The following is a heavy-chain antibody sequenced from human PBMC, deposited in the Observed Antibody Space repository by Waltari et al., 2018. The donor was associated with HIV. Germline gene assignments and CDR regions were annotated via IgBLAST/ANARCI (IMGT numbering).Heavy chain of an antibody. CDR1: GHNFTGSY. CDR2: INPNSGNT. J-gene: IGHJ4*02. D-gene: IGHD1-26*01. V-gene: IGHV1-2*02. CDR3: ARDGVGDAAFDY. Sequence: QVQLLQSGPEVRKPGASVKVSCRASGHNFTGSYMHWVRQAPGQGLEWMGWINPNSGNTHFAQKFKGRVTLTRVTSIRTAYLEMRRLKSDDTAIYYCARDGVGDAAFDYWGQGTLVTVS.